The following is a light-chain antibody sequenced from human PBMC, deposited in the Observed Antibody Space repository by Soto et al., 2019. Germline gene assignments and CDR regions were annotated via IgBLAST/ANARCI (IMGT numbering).Light chain of an antibody. CDR3: QQFSSYPLT. CDR1: QSISNW. CDR2: DAS. Sequence: EIQMTQSPSTLSASVGDRVSITCRASQSISNWLAWYQQKPGKAPKLLIYDASSLESGVPSRFSGSGSGTDFTLTISRLEPEDFAVYYCQQFSSYPLTFGGGTKVDI. J-gene: IGKJ4*01. V-gene: IGKV1-5*01.